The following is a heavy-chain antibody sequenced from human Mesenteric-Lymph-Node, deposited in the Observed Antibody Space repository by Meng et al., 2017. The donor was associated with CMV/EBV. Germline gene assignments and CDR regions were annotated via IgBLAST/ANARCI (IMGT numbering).Heavy chain of an antibody. J-gene: IGHJ4*02. D-gene: IGHD2-21*02. CDR2: INPSGGAT. Sequence: ASVKVSCKASAYTFTNYYIPWVRQAPGQGLEWMGIINPSGGATTYAQNFQGRLTMTGDTSTSTVYMELSSLRSEDTAVYHCARAKLISDGDQVFDYWGQGTLVTVSS. CDR3: ARAKLISDGDQVFDY. CDR1: AYTFTNYY. V-gene: IGHV1-46*01.